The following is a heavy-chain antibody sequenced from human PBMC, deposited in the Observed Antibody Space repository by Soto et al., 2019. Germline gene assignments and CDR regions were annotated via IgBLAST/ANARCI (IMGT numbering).Heavy chain of an antibody. CDR2: INHSGST. J-gene: IGHJ4*02. CDR1: GGSFSGYY. V-gene: IGHV4-34*01. D-gene: IGHD6-19*01. CDR3: ARESSIAVADHYPRFFDY. Sequence: SETLSLTCAVYGGSFSGYYWSWIRQPPGKGLEWIGEINHSGSTNYNPSLKSRVTISVDTSKNQFSLKLSSVTAADTAVYYCARESSIAVADHYPRFFDYWGQGTLVTVSS.